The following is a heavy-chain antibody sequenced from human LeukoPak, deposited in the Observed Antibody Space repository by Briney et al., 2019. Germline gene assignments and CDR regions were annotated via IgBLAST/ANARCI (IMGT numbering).Heavy chain of an antibody. V-gene: IGHV3-49*04. D-gene: IGHD3-22*01. CDR3: TRDDSRGYYRPDDAFDI. CDR1: GFTFGDYA. CDR2: IRSKAYGGTT. Sequence: GGSLRLSCTASGFTFGDYAMSWVRQAPGKGLEWVGCIRSKAYGGTTEYAASVKGRFTISRDDSKSIAYLQMNSLKTEDTAVYYCTRDDSRGYYRPDDAFDIWGQGTMVTVSS. J-gene: IGHJ3*02.